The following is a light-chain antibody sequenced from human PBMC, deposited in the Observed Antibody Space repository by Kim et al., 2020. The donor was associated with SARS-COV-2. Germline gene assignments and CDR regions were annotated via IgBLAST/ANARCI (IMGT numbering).Light chain of an antibody. J-gene: IGLJ3*02. CDR1: SSNSGNNY. CDR3: GTWDSSLSAGV. V-gene: IGLV1-51*01. Sequence: GQKGTRSCSGSSSNSGNNYVSWCQQHQGTAPKLLIYDSNKRPSGITDRFSGSKSGTSATLGITGLQTGDEADYYCGTWDSSLSAGVFGGGTQLTVL. CDR2: DSN.